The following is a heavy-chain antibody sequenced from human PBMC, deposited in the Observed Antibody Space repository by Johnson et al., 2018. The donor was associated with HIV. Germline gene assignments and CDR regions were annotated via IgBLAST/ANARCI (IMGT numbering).Heavy chain of an antibody. CDR1: GLTVSSNY. Sequence: EVQLMESGGGLIQPGGSLRLTCAASGLTVSSNYMSWVRQAPGKGLECVSVIYSGGSTYYADSVQGRFTISRDNAKNSLYLQMNSLRAEDTAFYYCARVVRGSNGWRGAFDIWGQGTKVTVAS. CDR3: ARVVRGSNGWRGAFDI. V-gene: IGHV3-53*01. D-gene: IGHD6-19*01. CDR2: IYSGGST. J-gene: IGHJ3*02.